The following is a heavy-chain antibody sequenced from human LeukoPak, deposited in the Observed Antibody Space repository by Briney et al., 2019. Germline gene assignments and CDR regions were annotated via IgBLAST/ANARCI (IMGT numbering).Heavy chain of an antibody. J-gene: IGHJ3*02. CDR2: IYHSGNT. CDR3: ARGNYDILTGYYNAFDI. V-gene: IGHV4-38-2*01. Sequence: SETLSLTCAVSGYSISSGYYWGWIRQPPGKGLEWIGGIYHSGNTNYNPSLKSRVTISVDTSKNQFSLKLNSVTAADTAVYYCARGNYDILTGYYNAFDIWGQGTMVTVSS. D-gene: IGHD3-9*01. CDR1: GYSISSGYY.